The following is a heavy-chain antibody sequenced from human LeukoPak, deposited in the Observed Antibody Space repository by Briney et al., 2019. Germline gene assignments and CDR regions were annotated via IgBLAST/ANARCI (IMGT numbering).Heavy chain of an antibody. Sequence: SETLSLTXTVSGGSISRSSYYWGWTRQPPGKGLEWIGSIYHSGSTYYNPSLTSRVTISVDASTHQFSLKLSSVTAADTAVYYCARLEHYYDSSGYYHWGQGTLVTVSS. J-gene: IGHJ5*02. CDR2: IYHSGST. D-gene: IGHD3-22*01. CDR1: GGSISRSSYY. CDR3: ARLEHYYDSSGYYH. V-gene: IGHV4-39*01.